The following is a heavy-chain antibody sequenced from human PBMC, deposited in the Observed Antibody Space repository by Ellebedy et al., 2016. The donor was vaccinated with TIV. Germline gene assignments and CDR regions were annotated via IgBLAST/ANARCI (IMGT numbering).Heavy chain of an antibody. D-gene: IGHD6-6*01. J-gene: IGHJ4*02. CDR3: ARDLASIAARPFDY. V-gene: IGHV1-18*01. Sequence: AASVKVSCKASGGTFSSYAISWVRQAPGQGLEWMGWISAYNGNTNYAQKLQGRVTMTTDTSTSTAYMELRSLRSDDTAVYYCARDLASIAARPFDYWGQGTLVTVSS. CDR1: GGTFSSYA. CDR2: ISAYNGNT.